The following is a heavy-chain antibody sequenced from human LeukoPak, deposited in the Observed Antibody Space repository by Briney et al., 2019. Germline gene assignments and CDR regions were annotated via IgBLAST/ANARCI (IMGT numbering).Heavy chain of an antibody. D-gene: IGHD2-2*01. Sequence: GGSLRLSCAASGFTFSSYAMSWVRQAPGKGLEWVSAISGSGGSTYYADSVKGRFTISRDNSKNTLYLQMNSLRAEDTAVYYCVNGGFQIVVVPAARAGWFDPWGQGTLVTVSS. CDR1: GFTFSSYA. J-gene: IGHJ5*02. CDR3: VNGGFQIVVVPAARAGWFDP. V-gene: IGHV3-23*01. CDR2: ISGSGGST.